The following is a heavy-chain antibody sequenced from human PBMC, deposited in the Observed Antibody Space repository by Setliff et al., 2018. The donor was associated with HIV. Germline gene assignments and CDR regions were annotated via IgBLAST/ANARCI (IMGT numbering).Heavy chain of an antibody. V-gene: IGHV4-39*07. J-gene: IGHJ5*02. CDR2: IYYSGAT. D-gene: IGHD3-3*01. CDR3: ARGVYYNFWSGYYGNWFDP. CDR1: GGSMSSSSYY. Sequence: TLSLTCTVSGGSMSSSSYYWGWIRQTPDKGLEWIGIIYYSGATYYNPSLTSRVTISVDTSRNQFSLKLSSVTAADTAVYYCARGVYYNFWSGYYGNWFDPWGQGTLVTVSS.